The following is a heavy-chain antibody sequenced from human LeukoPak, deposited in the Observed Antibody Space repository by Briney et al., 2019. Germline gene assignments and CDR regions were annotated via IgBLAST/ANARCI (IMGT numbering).Heavy chain of an antibody. V-gene: IGHV4-59*01. CDR2: IYYSGST. CDR3: ARDLSSRGFDY. J-gene: IGHJ4*02. Sequence: PSETLSLTCTVSGGSISSYYWSWLRQPPGKGLEWIGYIYYSGSTNYNPSLKSRVTISVDTSKNQFSLTLNSVTAADTAVYYCARDLSSRGFDYWGQGTRVTVSS. CDR1: GGSISSYY. D-gene: IGHD6-13*01.